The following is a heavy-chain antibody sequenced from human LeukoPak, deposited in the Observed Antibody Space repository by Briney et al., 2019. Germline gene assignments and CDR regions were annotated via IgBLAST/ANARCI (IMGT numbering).Heavy chain of an antibody. V-gene: IGHV1-8*02. CDR3: ARGSGRATDFDY. D-gene: IGHD5-12*01. CDR1: GYTFTSYD. J-gene: IGHJ4*02. CDR2: MNPNSGNT. Sequence: ASVKVSCKASGYTFTSYDINWVRQATGQGLEWMGWMNPNSGNTGYAQKFQGRVTMTRNTSISTAYMELSRLRSEDTAVYYCARGSGRATDFDYWGQGTLVTVSS.